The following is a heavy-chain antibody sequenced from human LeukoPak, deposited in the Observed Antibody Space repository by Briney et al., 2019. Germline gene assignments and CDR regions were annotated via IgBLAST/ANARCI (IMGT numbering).Heavy chain of an antibody. CDR3: AKRASPPYYFDY. Sequence: TGGSLRLSCAASGFTFSSYAMSWVRQAPGKGLEWVSAISTSGGSTYYADSVKGRVTISRDNSKNTLYLQMNSLSAEDTAVYYCAKRASPPYYFDYWGQGTLVTVSS. CDR2: ISTSGGST. V-gene: IGHV3-23*01. CDR1: GFTFSSYA. J-gene: IGHJ4*02.